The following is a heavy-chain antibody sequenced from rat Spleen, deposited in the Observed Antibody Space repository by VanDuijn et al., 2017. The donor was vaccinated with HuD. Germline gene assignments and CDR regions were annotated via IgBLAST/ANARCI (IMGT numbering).Heavy chain of an antibody. CDR2: INRAGST. Sequence: EVQLQESGPGLVKPSQSLSLTCSVTGYSIPSRYRWNWIRKFPGNKLEWMGYINRAGSTNYNPSLKSRISITRDTSKNQFLLQVNSVTTEDTATYYCARSGEFDYWGQGVMVTVSS. D-gene: IGHD4-3*01. J-gene: IGHJ2*01. CDR3: ARSGEFDY. V-gene: IGHV3-3*01. CDR1: GYSIPSRYR.